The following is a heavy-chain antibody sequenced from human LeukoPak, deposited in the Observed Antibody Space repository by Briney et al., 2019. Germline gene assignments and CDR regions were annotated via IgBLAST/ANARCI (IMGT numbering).Heavy chain of an antibody. J-gene: IGHJ4*02. V-gene: IGHV3-48*01. CDR3: ARGEYSSGWHIGYYFDY. CDR2: IVSSSSTK. CDR1: GFTFSSYS. Sequence: GGSLRLSCVASGFTFSSYSMNWVRQAPGKGLEWVSYIVSSSSTKNYADSVKGRFTISRDNAKNSLYLQMNSLRAEDTAVYYCARGEYSSGWHIGYYFDYWGQGTPVTVSS. D-gene: IGHD6-19*01.